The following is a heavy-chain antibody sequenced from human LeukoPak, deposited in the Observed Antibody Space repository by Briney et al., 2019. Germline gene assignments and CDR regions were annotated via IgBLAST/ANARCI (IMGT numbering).Heavy chain of an antibody. J-gene: IGHJ4*02. V-gene: IGHV1-18*01. CDR3: ARVYGYYDSGNYLRD. CDR1: GYTFTSYG. Sequence: ASVKVSCKASGYTFTSYGISWVRQAPEQGLEWMGWISGYNGNTNYAQNLQGRVTMTTDTSTSTAYIELRSLRSDDTAVYYCARVYGYYDSGNYLRDWGQGTLVTVSS. CDR2: ISGYNGNT. D-gene: IGHD3-10*01.